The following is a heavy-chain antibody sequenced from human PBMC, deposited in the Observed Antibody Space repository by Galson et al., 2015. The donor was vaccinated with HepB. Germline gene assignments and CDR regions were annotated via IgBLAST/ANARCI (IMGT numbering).Heavy chain of an antibody. CDR2: INYHGATK. CDR3: VKEDSWLGGDWFDP. Sequence: SLRLSCAASGFIFRRHAMAWVRQAPGKGLEWVSVINYHGATKYYSDSVKGRFSISRDDSKDTVFLQMDNLRAEDTAVYYCVKEDSWLGGDWFDPWGRGALVTVS. CDR1: GFIFRRHA. V-gene: IGHV3-23*01. J-gene: IGHJ5*02. D-gene: IGHD3-3*01.